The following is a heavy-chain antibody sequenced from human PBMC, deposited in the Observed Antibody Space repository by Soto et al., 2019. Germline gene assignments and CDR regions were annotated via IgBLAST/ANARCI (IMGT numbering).Heavy chain of an antibody. D-gene: IGHD1-26*01. CDR3: AGREGVRDRGGEGFDV. CDR2: IYPEDSET. Sequence: PGESLKISCKGSGDDFSTYWIGWVRQVPGKGLEWMGIIYPEDSETKYSPSFQGQVTISADKSINTAYLHWKSLKSSDSAIYYCAGREGVRDRGGEGFDVWGQGAMVTVSS. V-gene: IGHV5-51*01. J-gene: IGHJ3*01. CDR1: GDDFSTYW.